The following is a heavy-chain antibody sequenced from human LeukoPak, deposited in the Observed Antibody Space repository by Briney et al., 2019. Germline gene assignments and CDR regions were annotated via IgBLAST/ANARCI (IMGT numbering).Heavy chain of an antibody. D-gene: IGHD3-3*01. V-gene: IGHV3-23*01. CDR3: AKDHYWSIDY. Sequence: PGGSLRLSCVASRFTFGNYAMSWVRQAPGKGLECVSIISGSGGSTYYADSVKGRFTISRDIAKNTLYLQMNSLRAEDTGVYYCAKDHYWSIDYWGRGTLVTVSS. J-gene: IGHJ4*02. CDR2: ISGSGGST. CDR1: RFTFGNYA.